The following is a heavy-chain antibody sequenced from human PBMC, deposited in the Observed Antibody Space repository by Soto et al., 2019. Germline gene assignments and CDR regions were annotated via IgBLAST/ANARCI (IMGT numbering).Heavy chain of an antibody. J-gene: IGHJ4*02. V-gene: IGHV3-48*02. Sequence: EVQLVESGGGLVQPGGSLRLSCTASGFTFSGYSMNWVRQAPGKGLEWLSYIDTTSGTKYYTASVKGRFIISRDNAKNSLFLQMNSLRDEDTALYYCVRGGVTTILGDSWGQGTLVTVSS. CDR3: VRGGVTTILGDS. CDR2: IDTTSGTK. D-gene: IGHD5-12*01. CDR1: GFTFSGYS.